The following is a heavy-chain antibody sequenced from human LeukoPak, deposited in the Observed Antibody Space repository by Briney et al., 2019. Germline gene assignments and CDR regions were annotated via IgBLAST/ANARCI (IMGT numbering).Heavy chain of an antibody. V-gene: IGHV3-20*04. D-gene: IGHD3-9*01. Sequence: GGSLRLSCAASGFTFDDYGMSWVRQAPGKGLEWVSGINWNGDNTDYADSVKGRFTISRDNAKNSLYLQMNSLRDEDTALYYCARGFDGNFDYWGQGTLVTVSP. CDR3: ARGFDGNFDY. CDR2: INWNGDNT. CDR1: GFTFDDYG. J-gene: IGHJ4*02.